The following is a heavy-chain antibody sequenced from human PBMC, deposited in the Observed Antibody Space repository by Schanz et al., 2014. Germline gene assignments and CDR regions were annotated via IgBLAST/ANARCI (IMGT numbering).Heavy chain of an antibody. CDR2: ISSSSSTR. J-gene: IGHJ6*02. CDR1: GFTFSSYS. CDR3: ARDFLLEQLGYSHYYYAMDV. Sequence: EVQLVESGGGLVQPGGSLRLSCAASGFTFSSYSMNWVRQAPGKGLEWVSYISSSSSTRYYADSVKGRFTISRDNAKNSLFLQMISLRAEDTAVYYCARDFLLEQLGYSHYYYAMDVWGQGTTVTVSS. D-gene: IGHD2-15*01. V-gene: IGHV3-48*01.